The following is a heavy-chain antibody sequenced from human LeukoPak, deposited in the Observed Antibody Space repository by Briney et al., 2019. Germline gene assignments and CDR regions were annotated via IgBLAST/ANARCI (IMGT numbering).Heavy chain of an antibody. Sequence: GGSLRLSCAASGFTFSSYAMSWVRQAPGKGLEWVSTISGSGGTTYYADSVKGRFTISRDNSKNTLYVQMNSLRAEDTAVYHCAKVSDSSGYHPFDYWGQGTLVTVSS. D-gene: IGHD3-22*01. CDR1: GFTFSSYA. J-gene: IGHJ4*02. CDR3: AKVSDSSGYHPFDY. CDR2: ISGSGGTT. V-gene: IGHV3-23*01.